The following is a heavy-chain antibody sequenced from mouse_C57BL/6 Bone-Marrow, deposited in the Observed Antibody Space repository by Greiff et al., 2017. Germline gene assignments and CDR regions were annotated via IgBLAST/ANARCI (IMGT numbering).Heavy chain of an antibody. CDR3: ARDDYDVYYAMDY. V-gene: IGHV1-50*01. CDR1: GYTFTSYW. Sequence: QVQLQQPGAELVRPGASVKLSCKASGYTFTSYWMQWVKQRPGQGLEWIGEIDPSDSYTNYNQQFKGKATLTVDTSSSPAYMQLSSLTSEDSAVYYCARDDYDVYYAMDYWGQGTSVTVSS. CDR2: IDPSDSYT. J-gene: IGHJ4*01. D-gene: IGHD2-4*01.